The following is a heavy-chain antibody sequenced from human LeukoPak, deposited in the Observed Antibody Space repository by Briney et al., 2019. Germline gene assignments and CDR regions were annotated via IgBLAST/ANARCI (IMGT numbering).Heavy chain of an antibody. D-gene: IGHD4-11*01. V-gene: IGHV1-69*05. Sequence: SVKVSCKASGGTFSSHAISWVRQVPGQGLEWMGGINPIFHTPTYAKKFQGRLTITKDESMSTASMDLSSLISDDTAVYCARGRTTGEFDYWGQGTLVTVSS. CDR2: INPIFHTP. CDR3: ARGRTTGEFDY. J-gene: IGHJ4*02. CDR1: GGTFSSHA.